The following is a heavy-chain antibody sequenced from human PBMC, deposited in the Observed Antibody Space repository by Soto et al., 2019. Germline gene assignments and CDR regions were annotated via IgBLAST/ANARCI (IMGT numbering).Heavy chain of an antibody. V-gene: IGHV1-69*02. CDR2: IIPILGIA. Sequence: QVQLVQSGAEVKKPGSSVKVSCKASGGTFSSYTISWVRQAPGQGLEWMGRIIPILGIANYAQKFQGRVTITADKSTRTAYMELSSLRSEDTAVYYCASSEGFGELSSWDPWGQGTLVTVSS. CDR1: GGTFSSYT. J-gene: IGHJ5*02. CDR3: ASSEGFGELSSWDP. D-gene: IGHD3-10*01.